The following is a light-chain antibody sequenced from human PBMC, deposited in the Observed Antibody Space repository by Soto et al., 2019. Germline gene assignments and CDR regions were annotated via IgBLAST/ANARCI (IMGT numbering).Light chain of an antibody. CDR1: SSNIGSNT. J-gene: IGLJ2*01. Sequence: QSVLTQPPSASGTPGQRVTISCSGSSSNIGSNTVNWYQQLPGTAPKLLIYSNNQRPSGVPDRFSGYKSGTSASLAISGLQSEDEADYYCASWDDSLNGQVFGGVTKLTVL. CDR3: ASWDDSLNGQV. V-gene: IGLV1-44*01. CDR2: SNN.